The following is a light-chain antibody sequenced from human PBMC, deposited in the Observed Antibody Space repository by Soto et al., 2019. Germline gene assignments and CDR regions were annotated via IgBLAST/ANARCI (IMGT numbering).Light chain of an antibody. CDR1: QSVSTS. V-gene: IGKV3-11*01. Sequence: EIVLTQSPATLSLSPGERATLSCRASQSVSTSLAWYQQKPGQAPRLLIYDASNRATDIPARLSGSGSGTDFTLTISGLELEDFALYYCQKLSKWPPPIPFCPATKVDIK. CDR2: DAS. J-gene: IGKJ3*01. CDR3: QKLSKWPPPIP.